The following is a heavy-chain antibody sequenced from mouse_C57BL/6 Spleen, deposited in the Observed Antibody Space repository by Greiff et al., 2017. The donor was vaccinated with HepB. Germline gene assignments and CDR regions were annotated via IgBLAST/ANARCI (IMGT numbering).Heavy chain of an antibody. Sequence: VQLQQPGAELVKPGASVKLSCKASGYTFTSYWMHWVKQRPGQGLEWIGMIHPNSGSINYNEKFKSKATLTVDKSSSTAYMQLSSLTSEDSAVYYCAREGVRSFAYWGQGTLVTVSA. CDR2: IHPNSGSI. V-gene: IGHV1-64*01. CDR3: AREGVRSFAY. D-gene: IGHD1-1*01. CDR1: GYTFTSYW. J-gene: IGHJ3*01.